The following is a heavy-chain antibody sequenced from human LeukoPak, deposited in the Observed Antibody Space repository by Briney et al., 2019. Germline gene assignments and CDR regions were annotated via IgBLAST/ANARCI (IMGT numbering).Heavy chain of an antibody. V-gene: IGHV3-7*01. Sequence: GGSLRLSCVASGFTFSSYWMSWVRQAPGKGLEWVANIKQDGSEKYYVDSVKGRFTISRDNAKNSVYLQMNSLRAEDTAVYYCARETRWDFDYWGQGALVSVSS. CDR1: GFTFSSYW. CDR3: ARETRWDFDY. D-gene: IGHD5-24*01. J-gene: IGHJ4*02. CDR2: IKQDGSEK.